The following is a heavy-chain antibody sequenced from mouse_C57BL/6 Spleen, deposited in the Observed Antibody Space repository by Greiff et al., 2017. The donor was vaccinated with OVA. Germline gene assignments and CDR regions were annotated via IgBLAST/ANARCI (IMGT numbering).Heavy chain of an antibody. CDR1: GYTFTSYW. Sequence: QVQLQQPGAELVRPGSSVKLSCKASGYTFTSYWMHWVKQRPIQGLEWIGNIDPSDSETHYNQKFKDKAPLTVDKSSSTAYMQLSSLTSEDSAVYYCARGEYYGSSDDPAWFAYWGQGTLVTVSA. D-gene: IGHD1-1*01. CDR2: IDPSDSET. J-gene: IGHJ3*01. CDR3: ARGEYYGSSDDPAWFAY. V-gene: IGHV1-52*01.